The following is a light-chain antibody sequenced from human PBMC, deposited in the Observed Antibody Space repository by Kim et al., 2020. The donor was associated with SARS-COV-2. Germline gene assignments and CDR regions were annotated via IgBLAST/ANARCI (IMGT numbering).Light chain of an antibody. V-gene: IGLV2-14*01. CDR2: DVS. CDR1: SSDVGGYNY. J-gene: IGLJ1*01. CDR3: SSYTSSSTYV. Sequence: QSALTQPASVSGSPGQSITISCTGTSSDVGGYNYVSWYQQHPGKAPKLMIYDVSKRPSGVSNRFSGPKSGNTASLTISGPQAEDEADYYCSSYTSSSTYVFGTGTKVTVL.